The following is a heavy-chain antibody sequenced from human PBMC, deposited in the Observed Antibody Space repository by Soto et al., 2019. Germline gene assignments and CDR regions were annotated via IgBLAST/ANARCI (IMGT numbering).Heavy chain of an antibody. CDR1: GFTFSSYA. V-gene: IGHV3-23*01. CDR3: TRAQMTATVYFDY. Sequence: PGGSLRLSCAASGFTFSSYAMSWVRQAPGKGLEWVSAISGSGDNTYYSDSVKGRFTISRDNSKNTLYMQMNNLRAEDTAVYYCTRAQMTATVYFDYWGQGTLVTVSS. CDR2: ISGSGDNT. J-gene: IGHJ4*02.